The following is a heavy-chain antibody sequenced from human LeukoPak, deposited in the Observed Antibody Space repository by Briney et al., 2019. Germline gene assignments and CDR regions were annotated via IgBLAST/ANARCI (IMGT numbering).Heavy chain of an antibody. CDR3: ARRGTAIEDYFDY. CDR2: IYYSGST. J-gene: IGHJ4*02. D-gene: IGHD2-21*02. CDR1: GGSISSYY. V-gene: IGHV4-59*08. Sequence: SETLSLTCTVSGGSISSYYWSWIRQPPGKGLEWIGYIYYSGSTNYNPSLKSRVTISVDTSKNQFSLKLSSVTAADTAVYYCARRGTAIEDYFDYWGQGTLVTVSS.